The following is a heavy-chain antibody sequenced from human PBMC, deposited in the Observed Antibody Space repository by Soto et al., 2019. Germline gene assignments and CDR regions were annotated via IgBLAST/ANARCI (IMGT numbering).Heavy chain of an antibody. D-gene: IGHD3-10*01. CDR1: GFTFSSYG. Sequence: QVQLVESGGGVVQPGRSLRLSCAASGFTFSSYGMHWVRQAPGKGLEWVAVISYDGSNKYYADSVKGRFTISRDNSKNTLNLQMNRLRAEDTAVYYCATLDNYYLDVWGQGTTVTVSS. V-gene: IGHV3-30*03. J-gene: IGHJ6*02. CDR2: ISYDGSNK. CDR3: ATLDNYYLDV.